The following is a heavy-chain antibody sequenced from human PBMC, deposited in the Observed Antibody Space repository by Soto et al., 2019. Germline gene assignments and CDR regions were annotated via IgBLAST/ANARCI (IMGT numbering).Heavy chain of an antibody. J-gene: IGHJ4*02. V-gene: IGHV4-34*01. Sequence: QVLLQQWGAGLLKPSETLSLTCAVYGGSLSGNYWTWIRQSPGKGLEWIGNINHSGSAIYNPSLKSRVTISGGXSXNXIFLELSSVTAADTAVYYCARARADYYGSENYYKGGFYYFDHWGQGTLVTVSS. CDR3: ARARADYYGSENYYKGGFYYFDH. CDR2: INHSGSA. CDR1: GGSLSGNY. D-gene: IGHD3-10*01.